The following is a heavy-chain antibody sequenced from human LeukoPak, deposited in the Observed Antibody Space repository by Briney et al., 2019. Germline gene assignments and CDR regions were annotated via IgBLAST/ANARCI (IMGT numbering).Heavy chain of an antibody. V-gene: IGHV1-69*13. D-gene: IGHD6-25*01. Sequence: SVKLSCKASGGAFTSYAISWRRQAPGQGLEWMGGIIPIFGTANYAQKFQGRVTITADESTSTAYMELSSLRSEDTAVYYCARVAAGTDYWGQGTLVTVSS. CDR2: IIPIFGTA. CDR1: GGAFTSYA. CDR3: ARVAAGTDY. J-gene: IGHJ4*02.